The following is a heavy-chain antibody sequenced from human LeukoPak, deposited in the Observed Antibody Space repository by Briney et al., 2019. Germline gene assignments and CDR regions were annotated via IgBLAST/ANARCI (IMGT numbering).Heavy chain of an antibody. CDR1: GYTFTSYG. V-gene: IGHV1-18*01. CDR3: AREPTSYYYDSYGYYTRDYFDY. CDR2: ISAYNGNT. Sequence: ASVKVSCKASGYTFTSYGISWVRQAPGQGLEWMRWISAYNGNTNYAQKLQGRVTMTTDTSTSTAYVELRSLRSDDTAVYYCAREPTSYYYDSYGYYTRDYFDYWGQGTLVTVSS. D-gene: IGHD3-22*01. J-gene: IGHJ4*02.